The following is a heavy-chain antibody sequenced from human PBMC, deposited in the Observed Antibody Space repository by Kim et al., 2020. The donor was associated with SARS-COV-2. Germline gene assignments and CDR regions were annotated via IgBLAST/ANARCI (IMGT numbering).Heavy chain of an antibody. CDR1: GVSISGDY. CDR2: ISYAGTM. D-gene: IGHD3-10*01. Sequence: SETMSLTCNVSGVSISGDYWSWIRQTPEKGLQWIASISYAGTMSYNPSLKSRVTISVDTSKNQVSLKLSSVTAADTAMYYCVRHLSGSGAFYNVGYWGKG. V-gene: IGHV4-59*08. J-gene: IGHJ4*02. CDR3: VRHLSGSGAFYNVGY.